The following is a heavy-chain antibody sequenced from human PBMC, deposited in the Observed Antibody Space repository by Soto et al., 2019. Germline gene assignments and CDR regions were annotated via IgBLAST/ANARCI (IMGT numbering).Heavy chain of an antibody. CDR1: GFTFDDYA. CDR3: EKDINRDVVVTAIHAFDI. Sequence: GGSLRLSCAASGFTFDDYAMHWVRQAPGKGLEWVSLISWDGGSTYYADSVKGRFTISRDNSKNSLYLQMNSLRAEDTALYYCEKDINRDVVVTAIHAFDIWGQGTMVTVSS. J-gene: IGHJ3*02. CDR2: ISWDGGST. V-gene: IGHV3-43D*03. D-gene: IGHD2-21*02.